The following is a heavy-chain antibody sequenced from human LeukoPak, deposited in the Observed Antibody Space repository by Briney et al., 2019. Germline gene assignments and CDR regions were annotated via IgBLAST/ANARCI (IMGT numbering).Heavy chain of an antibody. CDR3: ARGRQYYDFWSGYHRDDYYYGMDV. J-gene: IGHJ6*02. V-gene: IGHV4-34*01. CDR2: INHSGST. Sequence: SETLSLTCAVYGGSFSGYYWSWIRQPPGKGLEWIGEINHSGSTNYNPSLKSRVTISVDTSKNQFSLKLSSVTAADRAVYYCARGRQYYDFWSGYHRDDYYYGMDVWGQGTTVTVSS. CDR1: GGSFSGYY. D-gene: IGHD3-3*01.